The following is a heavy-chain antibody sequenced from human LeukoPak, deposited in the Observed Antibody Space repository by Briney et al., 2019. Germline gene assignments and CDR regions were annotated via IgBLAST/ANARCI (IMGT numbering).Heavy chain of an antibody. CDR1: GYSFNNYW. Sequence: GESLKISCQGSGYSFNNYWIGWVRQMPGKGLEWMGIIYPGDSDTRNSPSFQGQVTISADKSTSTAYLQWSSLKASDTAIYYCARRVVSSSSHSFDYWGQGTLVTVSS. CDR3: ARRVVSSSSHSFDY. J-gene: IGHJ4*02. D-gene: IGHD2-2*01. V-gene: IGHV5-51*01. CDR2: IYPGDSDT.